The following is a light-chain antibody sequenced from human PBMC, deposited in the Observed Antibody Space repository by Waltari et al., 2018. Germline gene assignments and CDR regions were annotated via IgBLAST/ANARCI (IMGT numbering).Light chain of an antibody. CDR3: SSYTRSSTLV. Sequence: QSALTQPASVSGSPGQSITISCTGTSSDVGGYNYVSWYQQHPGKAPKLMIYDVSNRASGVSNRFSGSKSGNTASLTISGLQAEDEADYHCSSYTRSSTLVFGGGTKLTVL. J-gene: IGLJ3*02. CDR1: SSDVGGYNY. V-gene: IGLV2-14*03. CDR2: DVS.